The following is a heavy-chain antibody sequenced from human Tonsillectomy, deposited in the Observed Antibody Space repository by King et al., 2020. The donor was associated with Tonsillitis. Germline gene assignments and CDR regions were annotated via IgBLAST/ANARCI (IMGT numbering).Heavy chain of an antibody. Sequence: LQLQESGPGLVKPSETLSLTCTVSGGSISSSSYYWGWIRQPPGKGLEWIGNIYYSGSTYYNPSLKSRVTIFVDTSKNQFSLKLSSVTAADTAVYYCARHKAVAAYYFDYWGQGTLVTVSS. J-gene: IGHJ4*02. CDR2: IYYSGST. CDR1: GGSISSSSYY. V-gene: IGHV4-39*01. CDR3: ARHKAVAAYYFDY. D-gene: IGHD6-19*01.